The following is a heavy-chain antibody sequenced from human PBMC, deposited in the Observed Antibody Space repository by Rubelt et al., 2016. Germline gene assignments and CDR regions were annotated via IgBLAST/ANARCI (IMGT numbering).Heavy chain of an antibody. J-gene: IGHJ4*02. D-gene: IGHD6-13*01. CDR3: ARERIEYSTSAACDY. Sequence: QVQLVQSGAEVKRPGSSLKVSCKVSGGSFSNYGISWVRQAPGQGLEWMGGIILIFGSAIYREKFQDRVTITADESTTTVYMELRSLKSDDTAIYFCARERIEYSTSAACDYWGQGTLVTVSS. V-gene: IGHV1-69*01. CDR2: IILIFGSA. CDR1: GGSFSNYG.